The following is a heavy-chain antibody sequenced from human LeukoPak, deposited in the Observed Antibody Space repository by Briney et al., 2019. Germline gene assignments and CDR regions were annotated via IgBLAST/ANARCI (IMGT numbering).Heavy chain of an antibody. CDR2: IYPGDSDT. D-gene: IGHD3-22*01. CDR1: GYSFTSYW. CDR3: ARRYYYDSSGYSDY. J-gene: IGHJ4*02. Sequence: GESLKISCKASGYSFTSYWIGWVRQMPGKGPEWMGSIYPGDSDTRYSPSFQGQVTISADKSISTAYLQWSSLKASDTAMYYCARRYYYDSSGYSDYWGQGTLVTASS. V-gene: IGHV5-51*01.